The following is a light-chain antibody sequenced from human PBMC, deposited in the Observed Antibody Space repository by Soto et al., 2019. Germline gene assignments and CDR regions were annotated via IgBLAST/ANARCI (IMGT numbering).Light chain of an antibody. CDR1: QSVSSY. V-gene: IGKV3-11*01. J-gene: IGKJ4*01. Sequence: EIVLTQSPATLSLSPGERATLSCRASQSVSSYLAWYQQTPGQAPRLLIYDASNTATGIPARFSGGGSGTDFTLTISSLEPEGFAVYYCQQRSNWLTFGGGTKVESK. CDR2: DAS. CDR3: QQRSNWLT.